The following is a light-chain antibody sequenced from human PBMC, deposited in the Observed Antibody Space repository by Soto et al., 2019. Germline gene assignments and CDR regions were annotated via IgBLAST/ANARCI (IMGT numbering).Light chain of an antibody. V-gene: IGLV1-44*01. Sequence: QSVLTQPPSASGTPGQRVTISCSGSSSNIGSNTVNWYQQVPGTAPKLLIYNTNQRPSGVPDRFSGSKSGTSASLAISGLQSEDEADYYCAAWDDGLNGPRLFGGGTKLTVL. CDR1: SSNIGSNT. J-gene: IGLJ2*01. CDR3: AAWDDGLNGPRL. CDR2: NTN.